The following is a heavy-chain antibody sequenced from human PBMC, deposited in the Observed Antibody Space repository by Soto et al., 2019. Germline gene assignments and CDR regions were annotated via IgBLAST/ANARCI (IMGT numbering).Heavy chain of an antibody. CDR3: ARDRGRGSGWYFRWSDP. Sequence: GASVKVSCKASGGTFSSYAISWVRQAPGQGLEWMGGIIPIFGTANYAQKFQGRVTITADKSTSTAYMELSSLRSEDTAVYYCARDRGRGSGWYFRWSDPWGQGTLVTVSS. D-gene: IGHD6-19*01. CDR2: IIPIFGTA. CDR1: GGTFSSYA. V-gene: IGHV1-69*06. J-gene: IGHJ5*02.